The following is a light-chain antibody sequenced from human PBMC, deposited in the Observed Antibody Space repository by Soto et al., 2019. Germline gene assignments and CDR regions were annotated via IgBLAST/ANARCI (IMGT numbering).Light chain of an antibody. J-gene: IGKJ2*01. V-gene: IGKV4-1*01. CDR3: QQYESTPPT. CDR1: QSVLHSSNNKNY. Sequence: DIVMTQSPDSLAVSLGERATINCKSSQSVLHSSNNKNYLAWYQQRPGQPPKLLIYCASTRESVVPDRLSGSGSRTDLTLTITRLQAEDVEVYYCQQYESTPPTFGLGTKLEIK. CDR2: CAS.